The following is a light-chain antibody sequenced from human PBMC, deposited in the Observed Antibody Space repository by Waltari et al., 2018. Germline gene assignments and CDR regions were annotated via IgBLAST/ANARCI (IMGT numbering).Light chain of an antibody. Sequence: DIVMTQSPDSLAVSLGERATINCKSSQSVLYSSNNKNYLAWYQQKPGQPPKLLMYWASTRESGVPDRFSGSGSGTDFTLTISSLQAEDVAVYYCQQYYSTLMYTFGQGTKLEIK. V-gene: IGKV4-1*01. CDR1: QSVLYSSNNKNY. CDR3: QQYYSTLMYT. J-gene: IGKJ2*01. CDR2: WAS.